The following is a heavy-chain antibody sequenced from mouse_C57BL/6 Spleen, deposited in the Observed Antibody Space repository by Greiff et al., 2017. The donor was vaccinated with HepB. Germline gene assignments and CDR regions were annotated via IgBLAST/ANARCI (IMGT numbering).Heavy chain of an antibody. V-gene: IGHV1-9*01. CDR2: ILPGSGST. D-gene: IGHD1-1*01. CDR1: GYTFTGYW. Sequence: QVQLQQSGAELMKPGASVKLSCKATGYTFTGYWIEWVKQRPGHGLEWIGEILPGSGSTNYNEKFKGKATFAADTSSNTAYMQLSSLTTEDSAIYYCARMRYYYGSSWGYFDVWGTGTTVTVSS. CDR3: ARMRYYYGSSWGYFDV. J-gene: IGHJ1*03.